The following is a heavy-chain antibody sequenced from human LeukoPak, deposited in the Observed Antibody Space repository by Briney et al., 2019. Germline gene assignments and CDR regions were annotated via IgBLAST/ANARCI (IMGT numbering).Heavy chain of an antibody. D-gene: IGHD2-15*01. CDR3: ARTTEGYCRGRSCYSYYYCMDV. J-gene: IGHJ6*03. CDR2: IYYSGST. V-gene: IGHV4-39*07. Sequence: SETLSLTCAASGGSISSNSYYWGWIRQPPGKGLEWIGSIYYSGSTNDNPSLKSRVTISVDTSKNQFSLKLSSVTAADTAVYYCARTTEGYCRGRSCYSYYYCMDVWGKGTTVTVSS. CDR1: GGSISSNSYY.